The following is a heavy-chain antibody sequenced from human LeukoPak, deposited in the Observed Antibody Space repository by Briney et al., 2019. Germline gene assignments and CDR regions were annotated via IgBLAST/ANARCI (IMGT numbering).Heavy chain of an antibody. J-gene: IGHJ4*02. CDR1: GYTFTGYY. CDR2: INPNSGGT. D-gene: IGHD1-26*01. Sequence: ASVKVSCKASGYTFTGYYMHWVRQAPGQGLEWMGWINPNSGGTNYAQKFQGRVTMTRDTSISTAYMELSRLRSDDTAVYYCARSLDSGSYYGDFDYWGQGTLVTVSS. V-gene: IGHV1-2*02. CDR3: ARSLDSGSYYGDFDY.